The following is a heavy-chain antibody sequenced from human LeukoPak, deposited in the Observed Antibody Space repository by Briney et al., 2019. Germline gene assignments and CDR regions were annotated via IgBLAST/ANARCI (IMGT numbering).Heavy chain of an antibody. D-gene: IGHD2/OR15-2a*01. CDR1: GFTFSSYS. CDR3: ARVQPSKSDAFDI. Sequence: GGSLRLSCAASGFTFSSYSMNWVRQAPGKGLEWVSSISSSSSYIYYADSVKGRFTISRDNAKNSLYLQMNSLRAEDTAVYYCARVQPSKSDAFDIWGQGTMVTVSS. J-gene: IGHJ3*02. V-gene: IGHV3-21*01. CDR2: ISSSSSYI.